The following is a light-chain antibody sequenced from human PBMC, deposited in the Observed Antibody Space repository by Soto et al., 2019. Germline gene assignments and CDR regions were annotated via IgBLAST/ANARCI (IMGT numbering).Light chain of an antibody. Sequence: QSALTQPASVSGSPGQSITISCTGTSSDVGGYNYVSWYQQHPGKAPKLMIYDVSTRPSGVSNRFSGSKSGNTASLTISGLQAEDEAYYYCSSYTSSSTHAFGGWTKLTVL. CDR1: SSDVGGYNY. V-gene: IGLV2-14*01. CDR2: DVS. J-gene: IGLJ3*02. CDR3: SSYTSSSTHA.